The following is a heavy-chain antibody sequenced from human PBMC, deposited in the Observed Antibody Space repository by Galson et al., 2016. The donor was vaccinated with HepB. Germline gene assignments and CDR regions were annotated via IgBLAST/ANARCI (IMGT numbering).Heavy chain of an antibody. D-gene: IGHD3-10*01. J-gene: IGHJ4*01. CDR2: VYWIGRT. V-gene: IGHV4-31*11. CDR3: TRETPGEWLQPRGFDS. Sequence: TLSLTCAVYGASITSDRDYWSWIRQRPGNALEWNGFVYWIGRTFYNPALSSRVVISLDTSQNQFSLKLTSMTAADTGTYFCTRETPGEWLQPRGFDSWGHGTLVTVSS. CDR1: GASITSDRDY.